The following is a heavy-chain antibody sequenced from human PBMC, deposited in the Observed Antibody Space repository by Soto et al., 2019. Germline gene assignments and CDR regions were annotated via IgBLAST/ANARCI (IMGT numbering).Heavy chain of an antibody. Sequence: QVQLVQSGAEVKKPGSSVKVSCKASGGTFSSYTISWVRQAPGQGLEWMGRIIPILGIANYAQKFQGRVTITADKSTSTAYMELSSLGSEDTAVYYCARRGDYGDYPSPHDAFDIWGQGTMVTVSS. CDR1: GGTFSSYT. CDR2: IIPILGIA. D-gene: IGHD4-17*01. CDR3: ARRGDYGDYPSPHDAFDI. V-gene: IGHV1-69*02. J-gene: IGHJ3*02.